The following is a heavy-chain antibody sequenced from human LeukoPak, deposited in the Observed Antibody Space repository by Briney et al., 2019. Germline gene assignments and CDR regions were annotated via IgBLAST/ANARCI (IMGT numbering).Heavy chain of an antibody. V-gene: IGHV1-18*01. CDR2: ISTYSGHT. CDR3: AIDLHPLSYYGSGVVRTPYHYYYGMDV. CDR1: GHTXTNYG. Sequence: GASVKVSCKASGHTXTNYGVTWVRQAPGQGLEWMGWISTYSGHTNYAQKLQGRVTMTTDTSTSTAYMELRSLRSDDTSVYYCAIDLHPLSYYGSGVVRTPYHYYYGMDVWGQGTTVTVSS. D-gene: IGHD3-10*01. J-gene: IGHJ6*02.